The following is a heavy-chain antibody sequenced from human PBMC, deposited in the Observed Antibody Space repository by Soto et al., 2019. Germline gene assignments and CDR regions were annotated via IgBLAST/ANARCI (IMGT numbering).Heavy chain of an antibody. V-gene: IGHV1-69-2*01. Sequence: EVQLVQSGAEVKKPGATMKISCKASGYTFSDYFMHWIQQAPGKALEWMGLVDPEGSGTIYSEKFKGRLTLSADTSTPTAYMELSNLGSEDTAVYYCEFATSGNYGGFDFWGQGTLVTVSS. CDR2: VDPEGSGT. CDR3: EFATSGNYGGFDF. CDR1: GYTFSDYF. D-gene: IGHD4-17*01. J-gene: IGHJ3*01.